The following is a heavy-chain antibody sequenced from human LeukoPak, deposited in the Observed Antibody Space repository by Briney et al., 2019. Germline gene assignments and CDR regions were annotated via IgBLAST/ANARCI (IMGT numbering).Heavy chain of an antibody. CDR2: INPNSGGT. V-gene: IGHV1-2*02. J-gene: IGHJ4*02. CDR3: ARYFRYCSSTSCYEGGHY. CDR1: GYTFTGYY. D-gene: IGHD2-2*01. Sequence: ASVKVSCKASGYTFTGYYMHWVRQAPGQGLEWMGWINPNSGGTNYAQKFQGRVTMTRDTSISTAYMELSRLRSDDTAVYYCARYFRYCSSTSCYEGGHYWGQGTLVTVSS.